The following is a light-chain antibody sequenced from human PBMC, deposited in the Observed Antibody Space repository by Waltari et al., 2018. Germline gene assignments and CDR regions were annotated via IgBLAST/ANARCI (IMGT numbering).Light chain of an antibody. CDR1: QSITSW. V-gene: IGKV1-5*03. J-gene: IGKJ2*01. CDR3: QQYNTYST. CDR2: KAS. Sequence: DIVMTQSPSTLSASVGDRVTIPCRASQSITSWLAWYQQKPGKAPKLLIYKASSLESGVPARFSGSGSGTEFTLTISSLQPDDFATYYCQQYNTYSTFGQGTKLEIK.